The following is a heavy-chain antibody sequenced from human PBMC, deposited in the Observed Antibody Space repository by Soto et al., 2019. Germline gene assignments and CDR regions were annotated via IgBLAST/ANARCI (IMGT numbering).Heavy chain of an antibody. Sequence: QVQLQQWGAGLLKPSETLSLTCAVYGGSFSGYYWSWIRQPPGKGLEWIGEINHSGSTNYTPSLKSRVTISVDTSKNQFSLKLSSVTAADTAVYYCARGGVTMVRGVIITDYYYYYMDVWGKGTTVTVSS. V-gene: IGHV4-34*01. CDR2: INHSGST. D-gene: IGHD3-10*01. J-gene: IGHJ6*03. CDR1: GGSFSGYY. CDR3: ARGGVTMVRGVIITDYYYYYMDV.